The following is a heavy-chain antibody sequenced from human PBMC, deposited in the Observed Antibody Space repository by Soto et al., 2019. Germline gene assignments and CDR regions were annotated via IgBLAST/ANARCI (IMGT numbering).Heavy chain of an antibody. CDR2: IYYSGST. J-gene: IGHJ5*02. V-gene: IGHV4-31*03. Sequence: SETLCLTCTVSGGSIISCGYYWSWIRQHPGRGLEWIGYIYYSGSTYYNPSLKSRVTISVDTSKNQFSLKLSSVTAADTAVYYCAGWYGSGRSLSNWFDPWGQGTLVTVSS. D-gene: IGHD3-10*01. CDR3: AGWYGSGRSLSNWFDP. CDR1: GGSIISCGYY.